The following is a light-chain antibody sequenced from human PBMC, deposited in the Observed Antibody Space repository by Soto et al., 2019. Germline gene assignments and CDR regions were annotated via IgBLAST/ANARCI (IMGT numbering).Light chain of an antibody. CDR2: AAS. CDR3: QQGNSNPGT. Sequence: DIQMTQSPSSLSASVGDRVTITCRASQSSSSYLTWYQQKPGKAPKLLIYAASTLKSGVPSRFSGSGSGTDFTLTISSLHPEDFATYYCQQGNSNPGTFGQGTKVDNK. J-gene: IGKJ1*01. CDR1: QSSSSY. V-gene: IGKV1-39*01.